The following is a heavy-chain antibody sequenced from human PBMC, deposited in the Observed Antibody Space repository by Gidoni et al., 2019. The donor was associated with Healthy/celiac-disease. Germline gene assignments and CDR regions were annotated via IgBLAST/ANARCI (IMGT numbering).Heavy chain of an antibody. CDR2: IYPGDSDT. CDR3: ARTRGYGEDYDSSGGFDY. Sequence: EVQLVQSGAEVKKPGESLKISCKGSGYSFTSYGIGWVRQMPGKGLEWMGIIYPGDSDTRYSPSFQGQVTISADKSISTAYLQWSSLKASDTAMYYCARTRGYGEDYDSSGGFDYWGQGTLVTVSS. D-gene: IGHD3-22*01. J-gene: IGHJ4*02. V-gene: IGHV5-51*01. CDR1: GYSFTSYG.